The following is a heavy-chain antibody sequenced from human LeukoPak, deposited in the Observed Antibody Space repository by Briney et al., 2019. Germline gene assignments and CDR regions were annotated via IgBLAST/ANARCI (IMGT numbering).Heavy chain of an antibody. D-gene: IGHD1-26*01. Sequence: SETLSLTCTVSGGSISSNSYYWGWIRQPPGKGLEWIGSIYYSGSTYYNPSLKSRVTISVDTSKNQFSLKLSSVTAADTAVYYCARWLVGARFDYWGHGTLVTVSS. J-gene: IGHJ4*01. V-gene: IGHV4-39*01. CDR1: GGSISSNSYY. CDR3: ARWLVGARFDY. CDR2: IYYSGST.